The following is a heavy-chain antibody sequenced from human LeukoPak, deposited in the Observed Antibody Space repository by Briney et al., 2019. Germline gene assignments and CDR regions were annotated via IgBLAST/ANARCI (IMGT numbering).Heavy chain of an antibody. V-gene: IGHV1-69*05. Sequence: SVKVSCKASGGTFSSYAISWVRQAPGQGLEWMGGIIPIFGTANYAQKFQGRVTITTDESTSTAYMELSSLRSEDTAVYYCARRLFDGGHCYYMDVWGKGTTVTVSS. CDR1: GGTFSSYA. J-gene: IGHJ6*03. CDR3: ARRLFDGGHCYYMDV. CDR2: IIPIFGTA. D-gene: IGHD4-23*01.